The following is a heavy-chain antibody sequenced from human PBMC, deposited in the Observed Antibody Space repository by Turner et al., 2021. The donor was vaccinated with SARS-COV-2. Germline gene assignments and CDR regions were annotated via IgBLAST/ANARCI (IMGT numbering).Heavy chain of an antibody. D-gene: IGHD4-4*01. CDR1: GLTFSNYW. J-gene: IGHJ4*02. V-gene: IGHV3-7*03. CDR3: ARDSYSISNY. Sequence: EVQLVESGGGLVQPGGSLRLSCAASGLTFSNYWMSWVREDQGKGREWVANIDQDGSTKDYVGSVKGRFTISRDNAKNSLYLQMNSLRAEDTAVYYCARDSYSISNYWGQGTLVTVSS. CDR2: IDQDGSTK.